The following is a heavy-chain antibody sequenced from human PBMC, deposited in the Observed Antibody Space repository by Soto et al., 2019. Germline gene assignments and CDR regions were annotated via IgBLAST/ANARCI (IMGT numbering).Heavy chain of an antibody. CDR2: IYSGGGT. CDR3: ARGPDIPLLGGMDV. J-gene: IGHJ6*02. D-gene: IGHD2-15*01. Sequence: EVQLVESGGDLIQPGGSLRLSCAASGFTVSSNYMSWVRQGPGKGLEWVSVIYSGGGTYYAGSVQGRFTISRDNSKNTLYLQMNSLRVEDTAVYYCARGPDIPLLGGMDVWGQGTTVTVSS. V-gene: IGHV3-53*01. CDR1: GFTVSSNY.